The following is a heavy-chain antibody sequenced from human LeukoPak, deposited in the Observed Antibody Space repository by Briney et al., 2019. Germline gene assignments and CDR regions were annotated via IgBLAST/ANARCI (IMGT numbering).Heavy chain of an antibody. V-gene: IGHV1-46*01. CDR3: ASSTVTTIGWFDP. CDR1: GYTFTSYY. Sequence: ASVKVSCKASGYTFTSYYMHWVRQAPGQGLEWMGIINPSGGSTSYAQKFQGRVTMTRDMSTSTVYMELSSLRSEDTAVYYCASSTVTTIGWFDPWGQGTLVTVSS. CDR2: INPSGGST. J-gene: IGHJ5*02. D-gene: IGHD4-17*01.